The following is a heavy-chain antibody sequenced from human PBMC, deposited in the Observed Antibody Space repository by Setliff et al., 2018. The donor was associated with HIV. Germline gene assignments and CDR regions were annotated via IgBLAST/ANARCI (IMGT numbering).Heavy chain of an antibody. CDR1: GYTFTGYY. V-gene: IGHV1-2*02. Sequence: SVKISCKASGYTFTGYYMHWVRQAPGQGLEWMGWINPNSGGTNYAQKFQGRVTMTRDTSISTAYMELSRLRSDDTAVYSCASLVPYSSPVRSAFDIWGQGTMVTVSS. D-gene: IGHD6-19*01. J-gene: IGHJ3*02. CDR3: ASLVPYSSPVRSAFDI. CDR2: INPNSGGT.